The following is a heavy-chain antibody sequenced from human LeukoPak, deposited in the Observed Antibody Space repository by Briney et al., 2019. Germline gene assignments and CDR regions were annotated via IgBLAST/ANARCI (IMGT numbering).Heavy chain of an antibody. CDR3: ARESFGDYYDSSGYTLDY. CDR1: GGSFSGHY. Sequence: SETLSLTCAVYGGSFSGHYWSWIRQPPGKGLEWIGEINHSGSTNYNPSLKSRVTISVDTSKNQFSLKLSSVTAADTAVYYCARESFGDYYDSSGYTLDYWGQGTLVTVSS. D-gene: IGHD3-22*01. V-gene: IGHV4-34*01. CDR2: INHSGST. J-gene: IGHJ4*02.